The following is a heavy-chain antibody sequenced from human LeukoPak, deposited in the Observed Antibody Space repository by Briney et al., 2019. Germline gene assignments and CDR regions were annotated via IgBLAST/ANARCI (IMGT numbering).Heavy chain of an antibody. V-gene: IGHV1-8*01. CDR1: GYTFTSYD. J-gene: IGHJ4*02. D-gene: IGHD3-10*01. Sequence: ASVKVSCKASGYTFTSYDINWVRQATGQGLEWMGWMNPNSGNTGYAQKFQGRVTMTRNTSISTAYMELSSLRSEDTAVYYCAREASGYGSGSSDYWGQGTLVTVSS. CDR3: AREASGYGSGSSDY. CDR2: MNPNSGNT.